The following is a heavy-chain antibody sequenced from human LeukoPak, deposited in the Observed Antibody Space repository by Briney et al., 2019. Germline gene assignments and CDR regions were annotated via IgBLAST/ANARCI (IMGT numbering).Heavy chain of an antibody. V-gene: IGHV4-34*01. D-gene: IGHD3-10*01. CDR2: INHSGST. Sequence: PGGSLRLSCVASGFTFSSYSMNWVRQAPGKGLEWIGEINHSGSTNYNPSLKSRVTISVDTSKNQFSLKLSSVTAADTAVYYCARRMVRGVIRTYDYWGQGTLVTVSS. CDR3: ARRMVRGVIRTYDY. CDR1: GFTFSSYS. J-gene: IGHJ4*02.